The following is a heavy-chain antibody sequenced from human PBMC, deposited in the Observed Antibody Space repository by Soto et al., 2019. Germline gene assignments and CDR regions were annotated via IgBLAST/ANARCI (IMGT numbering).Heavy chain of an antibody. Sequence: SGPTLVNPTQTLTLTCTFSGFSLSTSGMCVSWIRQPPGKALEWLARIDWDDDKYYSTSLKTRLTISKDTSKNQVVLTMTNMDPVDTATYYCARINSGSSSYVSYMDVWGKGTTVTVSS. D-gene: IGHD6-6*01. V-gene: IGHV2-70*11. J-gene: IGHJ6*03. CDR2: IDWDDDK. CDR3: ARINSGSSSYVSYMDV. CDR1: GFSLSTSGMC.